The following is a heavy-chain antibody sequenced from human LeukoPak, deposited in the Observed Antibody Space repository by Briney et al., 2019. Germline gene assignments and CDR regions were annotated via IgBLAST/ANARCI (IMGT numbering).Heavy chain of an antibody. D-gene: IGHD3-16*01. V-gene: IGHV4-39*01. CDR1: GDSISSSSYY. J-gene: IGHJ4*02. Sequence: SETLSLTCTVSGDSISSSSYYWGWIRQPPGKGLEWIGSIYYSGSTYYNPSLKSRVTISVDTSKNQCSLKLSPATAAETAVYYCARPVMRRTYFDYWGQGTLVTVSS. CDR3: ARPVMRRTYFDY. CDR2: IYYSGST.